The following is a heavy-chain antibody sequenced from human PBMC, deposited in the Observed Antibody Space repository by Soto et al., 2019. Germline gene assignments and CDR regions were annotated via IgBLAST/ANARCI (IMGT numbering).Heavy chain of an antibody. J-gene: IGHJ6*02. D-gene: IGHD5-12*01. Sequence: QVQLVQSGAEVKKPGASVKVSCKASGYTFTSYYMHWVRQAPGQGLEWMGIINPSGGSTSYAQKFQGRVTRTRDTSTSTVYMEVSSLRSEDTAVYYCARDDIGRHYYYGMDVWGQGTTVTVSS. CDR2: INPSGGST. V-gene: IGHV1-46*01. CDR3: ARDDIGRHYYYGMDV. CDR1: GYTFTSYY.